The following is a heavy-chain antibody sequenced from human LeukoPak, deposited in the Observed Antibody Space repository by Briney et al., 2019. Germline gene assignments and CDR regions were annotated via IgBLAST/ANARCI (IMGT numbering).Heavy chain of an antibody. J-gene: IGHJ4*02. D-gene: IGHD1-26*01. CDR3: AKDSNAGSYDY. V-gene: IGHV3-30*18. CDR1: GFTFSSYG. CDR2: ISYDGSNK. Sequence: PGRSLRLSCAASGFTFSSYGMPWVRQAPGKGLEWVAVISYDGSNKYYADSVKGRFTISRDNSKNTLYLQMNSLRAEDTAVYYCAKDSNAGSYDYWSQGTLVTVSS.